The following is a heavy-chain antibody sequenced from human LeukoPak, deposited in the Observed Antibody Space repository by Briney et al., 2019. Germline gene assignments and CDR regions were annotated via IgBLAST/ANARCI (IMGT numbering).Heavy chain of an antibody. J-gene: IGHJ3*02. CDR1: GGSISSYY. V-gene: IGHV4-59*08. Sequence: SETLSLTCTVSGGSISSYYWSWVRQPPGKGLEWIGYIYYSGSTNYNPSLKSRVTISVDTSKNQCSLKLSSVTAADTAVYYCARLRYFDWYDAFDIWGQGTMVTVSS. CDR2: IYYSGST. CDR3: ARLRYFDWYDAFDI. D-gene: IGHD3-9*01.